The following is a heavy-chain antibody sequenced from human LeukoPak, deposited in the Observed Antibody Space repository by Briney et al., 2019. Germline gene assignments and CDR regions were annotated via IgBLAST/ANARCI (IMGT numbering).Heavy chain of an antibody. CDR2: ISSGGTYE. D-gene: IGHD3-10*01. CDR1: GFTFSNYA. V-gene: IGHV3-30*01. CDR3: ARDSTYYYDSGSSGPHYFDN. J-gene: IGHJ4*02. Sequence: PGGSLRLSCAASGFTFSNYAMHWVRQAPGKGLEWVSLISSGGTYEYYADSVKGRFTISRDNSKNTLYLQLNSLRAEDTAVYYCARDSTYYYDSGSSGPHYFDNWCQGTLVTVSS.